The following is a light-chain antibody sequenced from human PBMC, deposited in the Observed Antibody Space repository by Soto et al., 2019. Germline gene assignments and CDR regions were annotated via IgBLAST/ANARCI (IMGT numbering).Light chain of an antibody. V-gene: IGKV3-20*01. CDR1: QSVSSTY. Sequence: ETVMTQSPATLSVSPGERATLSCRASQSVSSTYLAWYQQKPGQAPRLLIYGASSRATGIPDRFSGSGSGTDFTLTISRLEPEDFAVYYCQQYRTFGQGTKVDIK. J-gene: IGKJ1*01. CDR3: QQYRT. CDR2: GAS.